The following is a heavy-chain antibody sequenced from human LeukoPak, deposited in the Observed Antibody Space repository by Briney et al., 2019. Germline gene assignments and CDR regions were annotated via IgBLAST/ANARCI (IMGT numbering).Heavy chain of an antibody. CDR3: ARSGPRGAQAAAGGVDY. D-gene: IGHD6-13*01. J-gene: IGHJ4*02. V-gene: IGHV3-21*01. CDR2: ISSGSTYI. Sequence: PGGSLRLSCAASGFTFSSYSMNWVRQAPGKGLEWVSSISSGSTYIYYADSVEGRFTISRDNAKNSLYPQMNSLRAEDTAVYYCARSGPRGAQAAAGGVDYWGQGTLVTVSS. CDR1: GFTFSSYS.